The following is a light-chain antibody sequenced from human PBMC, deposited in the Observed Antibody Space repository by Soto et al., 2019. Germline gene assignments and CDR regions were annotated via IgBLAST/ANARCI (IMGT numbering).Light chain of an antibody. CDR3: QKCKIAPCT. CDR1: QDISNF. Sequence: DIQMTQSPSSLSAFVGDTVTITCRASQDISNFLDWYQQKPGKVPKLLIYAASTLQSGVPSRFSGSGSGTDFSLTISSLQPEDVATYYCQKCKIAPCTFGGGTKVEMK. V-gene: IGKV1-27*01. J-gene: IGKJ4*01. CDR2: AAS.